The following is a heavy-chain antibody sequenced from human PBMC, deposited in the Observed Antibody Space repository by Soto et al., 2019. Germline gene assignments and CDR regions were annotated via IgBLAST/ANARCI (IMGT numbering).Heavy chain of an antibody. CDR1: GFTFSSYG. J-gene: IGHJ3*01. CDR2: IWYDGNNK. CDR3: AKDRGIIVKAGDAFDV. Sequence: GSLSLYCAASGFTFSSYGMHWVRQAPGKGLEWVAVIWYDGNNKYYADSVKGRFTISRDNSKNTLYLRMNSLRAEDTAVYYCAKDRGIIVKAGDAFDVWGQGTKVTVSS. V-gene: IGHV3-33*06. D-gene: IGHD3-16*02.